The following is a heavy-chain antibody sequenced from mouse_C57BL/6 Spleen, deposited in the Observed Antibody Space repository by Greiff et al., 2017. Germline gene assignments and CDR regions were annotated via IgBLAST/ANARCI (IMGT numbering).Heavy chain of an antibody. J-gene: IGHJ1*03. CDR2: IEPSDSYT. Sequence: VQLQQPGAELVMPGASVKLSCKASGYTFTSYWMHWVKQRPGQGLEWIGEIEPSDSYTNYNQKFKGKSTLTVDKSSSTAYMQLSSLTSEDSAVYYCARAPTAQATYFDVWGTGTTVTVSS. CDR3: ARAPTAQATYFDV. V-gene: IGHV1-69*01. CDR1: GYTFTSYW. D-gene: IGHD3-2*02.